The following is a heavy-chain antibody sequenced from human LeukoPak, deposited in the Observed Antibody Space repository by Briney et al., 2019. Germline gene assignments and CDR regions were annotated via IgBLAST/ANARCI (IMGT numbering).Heavy chain of an antibody. V-gene: IGHV3-23*01. CDR2: ISGSGGST. Sequence: PGGSLRLSCAASGFTFSGFGMHWVRQAPGKGLEWVSAISGSGGSTYYADSVKGRFTISRDNSKNTLYLQMNSLRAEDTAVYYCAKAFGDYGGSEFDPWGQGTLVTVSS. J-gene: IGHJ5*02. CDR1: GFTFSGFG. CDR3: AKAFGDYGGSEFDP. D-gene: IGHD4-23*01.